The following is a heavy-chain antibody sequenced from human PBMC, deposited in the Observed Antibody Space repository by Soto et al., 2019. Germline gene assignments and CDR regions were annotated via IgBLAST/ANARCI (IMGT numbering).Heavy chain of an antibody. V-gene: IGHV4-61*01. D-gene: IGHD2-2*01. Sequence: KTSEPLSLTCTVSGGFVNSDTHSWSWIRQTPGKRLEWIGFIYSGGSTKNPSLRSRVTMSVDTSKNQFSLKLRSVIVADTAVYHCARFVRSCSATTCSTRADVWGQGITVTVSS. J-gene: IGHJ6*02. CDR1: GGFVNSDTHS. CDR2: IYSGGST. CDR3: ARFVRSCSATTCSTRADV.